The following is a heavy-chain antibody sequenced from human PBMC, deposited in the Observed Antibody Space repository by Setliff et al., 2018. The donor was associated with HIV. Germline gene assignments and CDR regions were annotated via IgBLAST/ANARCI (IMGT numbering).Heavy chain of an antibody. CDR3: ARGVNFDY. Sequence: SETLSLTCTVSGGSLSSSNYYCGWIRQPPGKGLEWIGSIYYSGNTYYNPSLKSRVTISGDTSKKQFSLKLRAVTAADSAVYYCARGVNFDYWGQGTQVTVSS. CDR1: GGSLSSSNYY. D-gene: IGHD3-3*01. V-gene: IGHV4-39*01. CDR2: IYYSGNT. J-gene: IGHJ4*02.